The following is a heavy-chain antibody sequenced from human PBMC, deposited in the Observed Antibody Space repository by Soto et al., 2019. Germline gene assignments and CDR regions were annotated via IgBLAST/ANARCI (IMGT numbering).Heavy chain of an antibody. CDR3: ARDGDFWSGSYAFDI. CDR1: GGSISSYF. Sequence: QVQLQESGPGLAKPSETLSLTCTVSGGSISSYFWSWIRQPAGKGLEWIGRIYTSGSTNYNPSLTSRVTMSVDTSKNQFSLRLSAVTAADTAVYYCARDGDFWSGSYAFDIWGQGTMVTVSS. CDR2: IYTSGST. V-gene: IGHV4-4*07. D-gene: IGHD3-3*01. J-gene: IGHJ3*02.